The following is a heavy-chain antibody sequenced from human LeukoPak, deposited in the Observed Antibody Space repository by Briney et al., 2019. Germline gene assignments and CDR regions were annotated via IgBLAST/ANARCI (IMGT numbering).Heavy chain of an antibody. V-gene: IGHV3-30*03. J-gene: IGHJ4*02. CDR2: ISHDGTNK. Sequence: GRSLRLSCAASGFAFSRYGMHWVRQAPGKGLEGAALISHDGTNKNHADSVKGRFTISRDNSNNTLYLQMNSLRPEDTAVYYCARGPGAFDYWGQGTLVTVSS. D-gene: IGHD2-2*01. CDR3: ARGPGAFDY. CDR1: GFAFSRYG.